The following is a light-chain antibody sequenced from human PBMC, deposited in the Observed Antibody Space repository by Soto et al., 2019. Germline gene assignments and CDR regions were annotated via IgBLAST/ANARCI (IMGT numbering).Light chain of an antibody. CDR3: RQAAHWPRT. V-gene: IGKV2-30*01. CDR1: QSLVFSDGNTY. J-gene: IGKJ1*01. Sequence: DVVMTQSPLSLPVTLGQPASFSCRSSQSLVFSDGNTYLTWFHQRPSQSPRRRIYIVSNRDSGVPDRFSGSGSVTDFTLKISRVEAEDVGVYYCRQAAHWPRTFGQGTKVEIK. CDR2: IVS.